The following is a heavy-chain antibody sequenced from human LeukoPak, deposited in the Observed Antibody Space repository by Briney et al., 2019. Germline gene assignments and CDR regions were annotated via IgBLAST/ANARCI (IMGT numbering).Heavy chain of an antibody. V-gene: IGHV3-48*01. Sequence: AGSLRLSCAASGFTFSTYNMNWVRQAPGKGLEWISYINADSSTIQYADSVRGRFTTSRDNAKNSLYLQMNSLRAEDTAVYYCVRDNSRGQSLGVIYWGQGSLVTV. CDR2: INADSSTI. D-gene: IGHD3-22*01. J-gene: IGHJ4*02. CDR3: VRDNSRGQSLGVIY. CDR1: GFTFSTYN.